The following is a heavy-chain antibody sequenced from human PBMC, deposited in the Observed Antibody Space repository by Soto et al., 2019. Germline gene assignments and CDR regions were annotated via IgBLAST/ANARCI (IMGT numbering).Heavy chain of an antibody. CDR3: ARGGWTHDPPEHSDY. CDR1: GYTFTSYA. V-gene: IGHV1-3*01. Sequence: ASVKVSCKASGYTFTSYAMHWVRQAPGQRLEWMGWINAGNGNTKYSQKFQSRVTITRNTSASTAYMELSSLRSGVTAVCYCARGGWTHDPPEHSDYWGQGTLVTVSS. D-gene: IGHD1-1*01. J-gene: IGHJ4*02. CDR2: INAGNGNT.